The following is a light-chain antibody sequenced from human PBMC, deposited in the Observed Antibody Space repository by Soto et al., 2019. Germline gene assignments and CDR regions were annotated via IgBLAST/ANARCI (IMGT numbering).Light chain of an antibody. Sequence: QSVLAQPASVSGSPGQSIAISCSGTNSDVGGYNYVSWYQQHPGKAPKLMIYEVSNRPSGVSNRFSGSRSANTASLTISGLQAEDEADYYCSSYTSASTYVFGTGTKVKVL. CDR2: EVS. CDR1: NSDVGGYNY. J-gene: IGLJ1*01. V-gene: IGLV2-14*01. CDR3: SSYTSASTYV.